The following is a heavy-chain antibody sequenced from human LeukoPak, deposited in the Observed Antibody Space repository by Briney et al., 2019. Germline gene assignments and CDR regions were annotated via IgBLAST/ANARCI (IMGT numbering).Heavy chain of an antibody. CDR3: ASTRMGGITGSEDY. CDR2: ISYDGSNK. D-gene: IGHD1-20*01. J-gene: IGHJ4*02. Sequence: PGGSLRLSCAASGFTFSSYAMHWVRQAPGKGLEWVAVISYDGSNKYYADSVKGRFTISRDNSKNTLYLQVNSLRAEDTAVYYCASTRMGGITGSEDYWGQGTLVTVSS. V-gene: IGHV3-30-3*01. CDR1: GFTFSSYA.